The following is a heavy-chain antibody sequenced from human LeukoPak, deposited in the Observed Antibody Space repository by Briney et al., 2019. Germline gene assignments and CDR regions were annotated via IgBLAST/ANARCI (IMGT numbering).Heavy chain of an antibody. Sequence: GGSLRLSCAVSGFTFSIYGMTWVRQAPGKGLEWVSAICGSGCGGTTYYADSVKGRFTVSRDNSKNTLYLQMNSLTAEDTAVYYCAKDRGGSYPNWFDPWGQGTLVTVS. CDR1: GFTFSIYG. D-gene: IGHD1-26*01. V-gene: IGHV3-23*01. CDR3: AKDRGGSYPNWFDP. J-gene: IGHJ5*02. CDR2: ICGSGCGGTT.